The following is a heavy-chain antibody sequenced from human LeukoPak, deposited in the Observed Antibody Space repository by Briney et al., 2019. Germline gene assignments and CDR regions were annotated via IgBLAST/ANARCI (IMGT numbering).Heavy chain of an antibody. J-gene: IGHJ5*02. CDR2: ISSISTYR. CDR1: GFTFSTYG. CDR3: ARDAVGYYGSGSYQYRGRFDP. V-gene: IGHV3-21*01. Sequence: GGSLRLSCEASGFTFSTYGMIWVRQAPGKGPEWVSSISSISTYRHYADAVKGRFTISRDNTKNSLYLQMNSLRAEDTAVYYCARDAVGYYGSGSYQYRGRFDPWGQGTLVTVSS. D-gene: IGHD3-10*01.